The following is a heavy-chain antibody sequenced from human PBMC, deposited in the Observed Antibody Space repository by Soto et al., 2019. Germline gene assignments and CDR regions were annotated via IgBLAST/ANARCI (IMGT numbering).Heavy chain of an antibody. D-gene: IGHD2-15*01. J-gene: IGHJ3*02. CDR2: IKQDGSEK. CDR3: ARVMVAGAFDI. CDR1: GFTFSNDW. V-gene: IGHV3-7*01. Sequence: GGSLRLSCAASGFTFSNDWMSWVRQAPGKGLEWVANIKQDGSEKYYVDSVKGRFTISRDNAKNSLYLQMNSLRAEDTAVYYCARVMVAGAFDIWGQGTMVTVSS.